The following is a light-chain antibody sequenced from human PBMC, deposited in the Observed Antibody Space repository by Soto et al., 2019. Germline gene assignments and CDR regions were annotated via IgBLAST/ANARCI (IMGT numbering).Light chain of an antibody. Sequence: QSALTQPASVSGSPGQSSTISCTGTSSDVVRHNLVSWYQQHPGQAPKLLIYEVSKRPLGVSARFSASKSGNTASLTISGLQAEDEAEYYCCSYGGSRAVFGGGSQRAVL. CDR1: SSDVVRHNL. V-gene: IGLV2-23*02. CDR2: EVS. J-gene: IGLJ7*01. CDR3: CSYGGSRAV.